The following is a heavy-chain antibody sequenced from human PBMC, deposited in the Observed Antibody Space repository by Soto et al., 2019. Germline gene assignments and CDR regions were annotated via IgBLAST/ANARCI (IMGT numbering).Heavy chain of an antibody. V-gene: IGHV4-59*01. CDR3: AGEKRSGYGFWTGHNWFEP. J-gene: IGHJ5*02. Sequence: PSETLSLTCTVSGGSMSSYYWSWIRQPPGKGLEWIANVYYSGSTNYNPSLKSRVIISVDTSKNQFSLKLTSVTAADTALYYCAGEKRSGYGFWTGHNWFEPWGQGTLVTVSS. CDR2: VYYSGST. CDR1: GGSMSSYY. D-gene: IGHD3-3*01.